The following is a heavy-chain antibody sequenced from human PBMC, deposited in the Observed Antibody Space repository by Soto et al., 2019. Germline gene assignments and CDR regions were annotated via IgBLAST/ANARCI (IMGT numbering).Heavy chain of an antibody. CDR3: AKSPWANKEMATIFGDFGVPTYFDY. CDR2: ISGSGGST. J-gene: IGHJ4*02. V-gene: IGHV3-23*01. Sequence: PGGSLRLSCAASGFTFSSYAMSWVRQAPGKGLEWVSAISGSGGSTYYADSVKGRFTISRDNSKNTLYLQMNSLRAEDTAVYYCAKSPWANKEMATIFGDFGVPTYFDYWGQGTLVTVSS. CDR1: GFTFSSYA. D-gene: IGHD3-3*01.